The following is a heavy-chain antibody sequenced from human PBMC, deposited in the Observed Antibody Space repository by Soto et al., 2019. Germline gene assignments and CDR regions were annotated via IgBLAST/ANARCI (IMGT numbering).Heavy chain of an antibody. CDR3: ARAQGSGFLVS. V-gene: IGHV4-30-4*01. J-gene: IGHJ4*02. CDR2: IYYSWST. D-gene: IGHD3-10*01. CDR1: GGSISSGDYY. Sequence: SETLSLTCTVSGGSISSGDYYWSWIRQPPGKGLEWIGYIYYSWSTYYNPSLKSRVTISVDTSKNQFSLKLSSVTAADTAVYECARAQGSGFLVSWGKGTLGTSPQ.